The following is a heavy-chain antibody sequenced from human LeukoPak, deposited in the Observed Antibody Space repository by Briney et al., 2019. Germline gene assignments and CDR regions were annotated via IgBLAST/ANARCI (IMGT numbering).Heavy chain of an antibody. D-gene: IGHD2-2*01. CDR3: ARVKASSTSWTFDQ. Sequence: SETLSLTCSVSSGSTNSYYWSWIRQSGGKGLEWIGRIYSSGSTVYNPSLNSRLTMSIDTSKNQFSLTLKSVTATDTAVYYCARVKASSTSWTFDQWGQGALVTVSS. V-gene: IGHV4-4*07. J-gene: IGHJ4*02. CDR1: SGSTNSYY. CDR2: IYSSGST.